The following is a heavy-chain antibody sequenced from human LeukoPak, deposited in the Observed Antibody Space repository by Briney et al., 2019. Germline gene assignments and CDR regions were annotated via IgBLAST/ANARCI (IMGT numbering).Heavy chain of an antibody. J-gene: IGHJ6*02. Sequence: PSETLSLTCTVSGGSISSGGYYWSWIRQPPGKGLEWIGDIYYSGSTNYNPSLTSRVTISVDTSKNQFSLKLSSVTAADTAVYYCARGQGANLRNYGMDVWGQGTTVTVS. V-gene: IGHV4-61*08. D-gene: IGHD4-17*01. CDR2: IYYSGST. CDR3: ARGQGANLRNYGMDV. CDR1: GGSISSGGYY.